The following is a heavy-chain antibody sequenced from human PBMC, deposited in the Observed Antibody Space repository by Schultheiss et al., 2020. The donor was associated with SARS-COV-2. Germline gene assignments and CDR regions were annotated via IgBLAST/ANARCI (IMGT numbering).Heavy chain of an antibody. CDR2: INPSGGST. Sequence: ASVKVSCKASGYTFTSYYMHWVRQAPGQGLEWMGIINPSGGSTSYAQKFQGRVTMTRDTSTSTVYMELSSLRSEDTAVYYCARESVGATPGVVGDYWGQGTLVTGS. D-gene: IGHD1-26*01. J-gene: IGHJ4*02. CDR1: GYTFTSYY. CDR3: ARESVGATPGVVGDY. V-gene: IGHV1-46*01.